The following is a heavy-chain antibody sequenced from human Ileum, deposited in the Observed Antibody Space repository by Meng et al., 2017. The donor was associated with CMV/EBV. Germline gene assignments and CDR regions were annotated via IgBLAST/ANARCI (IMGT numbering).Heavy chain of an antibody. V-gene: IGHV4-34*01. CDR3: SRSTDPFKIGND. Sequence: SETLSLTCAVYGGSLSGYYRTWTRQPPGKGLEWIGDIHHSDHQSEGSNYNPSLEGPVTISVDTSSNPFSLKVSSVTAADTAVYYCSRSTDPFKIGNDWAQGTLVTVSS. J-gene: IGHJ4*02. CDR2: IHHSDHQSEGS. D-gene: IGHD2-2*01. CDR1: GGSLSGYY.